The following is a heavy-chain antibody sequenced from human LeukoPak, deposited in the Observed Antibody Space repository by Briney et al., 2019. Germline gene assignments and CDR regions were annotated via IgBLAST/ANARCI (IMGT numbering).Heavy chain of an antibody. Sequence: GESLRLSCAASGFTFDDYGMSWVRQAPGKGLEWVSGINWNGGSTGYADSVKGRFTISRDNAKNSLYLQMNSLRAEDTALYYCARSNSGSYWGHAFDIWGQGTMVTVSS. J-gene: IGHJ3*02. CDR3: ARSNSGSYWGHAFDI. V-gene: IGHV3-20*04. CDR2: INWNGGST. D-gene: IGHD1-26*01. CDR1: GFTFDDYG.